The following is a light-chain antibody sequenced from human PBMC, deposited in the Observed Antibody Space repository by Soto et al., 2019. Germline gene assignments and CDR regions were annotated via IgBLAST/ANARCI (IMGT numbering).Light chain of an antibody. CDR3: QQYNSYWT. CDR2: DAS. Sequence: DIQMTQSPSTLSASVGDRVTITCRASQSISSWLAWYQQKPGKAPKLLIYDASSLESGVPSRFSGSGSGTEFTLTICSLQPDEFATYYCQQYNSYWTFGQGTKVEIK. V-gene: IGKV1-5*01. CDR1: QSISSW. J-gene: IGKJ1*01.